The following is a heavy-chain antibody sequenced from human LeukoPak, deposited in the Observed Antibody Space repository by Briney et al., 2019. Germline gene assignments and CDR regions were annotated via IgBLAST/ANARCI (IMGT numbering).Heavy chain of an antibody. Sequence: PGGPLRLSCAATGFTLSSDWMHWARQAAGKGVVFVSRINIDGSITSYADSVQGRFTISRDNAKNTLYLQMNSLRADDTAVYYCVPWTTTRLDYWGQGTLVTVSS. CDR2: INIDGSIT. J-gene: IGHJ4*02. CDR1: GFTLSSDW. V-gene: IGHV3-74*01. CDR3: VPWTTTRLDY. D-gene: IGHD1-26*01.